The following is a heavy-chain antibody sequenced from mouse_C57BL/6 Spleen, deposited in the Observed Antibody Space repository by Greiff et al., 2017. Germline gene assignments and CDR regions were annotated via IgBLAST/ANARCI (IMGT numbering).Heavy chain of an antibody. CDR2: IHPSDSDT. J-gene: IGHJ1*03. V-gene: IGHV1-74*01. CDR3: AISPGYGYDTDWYFDV. CDR1: GYTFTSYW. D-gene: IGHD2-2*01. Sequence: QGQLQQPGAELVKPGASVKVSCKASGYTFTSYWMHWVKQRPGQGLEWIGRIHPSDSDTNYNQKFKGKATLTVDKSSSTAYMQLSSLTSEDSAVYYCAISPGYGYDTDWYFDVWGTGTTVTVSS.